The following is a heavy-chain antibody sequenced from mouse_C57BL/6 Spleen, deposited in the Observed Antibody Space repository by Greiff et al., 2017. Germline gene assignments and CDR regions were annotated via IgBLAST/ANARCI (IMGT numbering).Heavy chain of an antibody. CDR1: GYTFTSYW. CDR3: ARYGYYDDYAMDY. CDR2: IHPNSGST. J-gene: IGHJ4*01. Sequence: QVQLQQPGAELVKPGASVKLSCKASGYTFTSYWMHWVKQRPGQGLEWIGMIHPNSGSTNYNEKFKSKATLTVDKSSSTAYMQLSSLTSEDSAVYYCARYGYYDDYAMDYWGQGTSVTVSS. D-gene: IGHD1-1*01. V-gene: IGHV1-64*01.